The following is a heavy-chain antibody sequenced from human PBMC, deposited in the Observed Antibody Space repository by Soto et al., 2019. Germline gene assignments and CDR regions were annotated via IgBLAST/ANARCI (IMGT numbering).Heavy chain of an antibody. CDR1: GGSISSGDYH. CDR2: IYYSAST. Sequence: QVQLQESGPGLVKPSQTLSLTCTVSGGSISSGDYHWTWIRQPPGKGLEWIGAIYYSASTYYNPSLGSRITISIDTSKNQFSLKLTSVTAADTAVYYCARDSRTPSGGMDVWGQGTTVTVSS. CDR3: ARDSRTPSGGMDV. V-gene: IGHV4-30-4*01. J-gene: IGHJ6*02.